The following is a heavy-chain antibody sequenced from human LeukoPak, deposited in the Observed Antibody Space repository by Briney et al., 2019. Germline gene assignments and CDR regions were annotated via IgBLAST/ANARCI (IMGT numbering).Heavy chain of an antibody. D-gene: IGHD3-10*01. CDR3: ARDYGSGSYFAFDI. J-gene: IGHJ3*02. CDR1: GFTVSSNY. V-gene: IGHV3-66*01. CDR2: IYSGGST. Sequence: GGSLRLSCAASGFTVSSNYMSWVRRAPGKGLEWVSVIYSGGSTYYADSVKGRFTISRDNSKNTLYLQMNSLRAEDTAVYYCARDYGSGSYFAFDIWGQGTMVTVSS.